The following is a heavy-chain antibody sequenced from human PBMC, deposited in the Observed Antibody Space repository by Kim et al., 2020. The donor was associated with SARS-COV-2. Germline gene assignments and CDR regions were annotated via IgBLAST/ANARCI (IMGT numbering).Heavy chain of an antibody. CDR3: APRRLWFGELKD. J-gene: IGHJ4*02. Sequence: YYADSVKGRFTISRDNSKNTLYLQMNSLRAEDTAVYYCAPRRLWFGELKDWGQGTLVTVSS. D-gene: IGHD3-10*01. V-gene: IGHV3-23*01.